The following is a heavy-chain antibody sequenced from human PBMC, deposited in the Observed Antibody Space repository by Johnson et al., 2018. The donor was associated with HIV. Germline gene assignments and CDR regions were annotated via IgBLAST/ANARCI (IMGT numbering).Heavy chain of an antibody. Sequence: QVQLVESGGGVVQPGRSLRLSCAASGFTFSQFAMHWVRQAPGKGLEWVAIISYDGTKKYYADSVRGRFIISRDNSKNTLYLQMNSLRAEDTAVYYCARVEWELDAFDIWGQGTMVTVSS. CDR1: GFTFSQFA. CDR3: ARVEWELDAFDI. D-gene: IGHD1-26*01. V-gene: IGHV3-30*04. CDR2: ISYDGTKK. J-gene: IGHJ3*02.